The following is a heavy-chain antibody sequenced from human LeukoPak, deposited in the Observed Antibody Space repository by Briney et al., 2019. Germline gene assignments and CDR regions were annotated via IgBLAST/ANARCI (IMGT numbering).Heavy chain of an antibody. CDR2: INRDGSYT. J-gene: IGHJ4*02. D-gene: IGHD6-6*01. Sequence: GGSLRLSCTASGFSFSSYWMHWVRQAPGKGLVWVSPINRDGSYTTYADSVKGRFTISRDNAKNTLYLQMNSLRAEDTAVYYCARHEGSSSYVRGFDYWGQGTLVTVSS. CDR1: GFSFSSYW. CDR3: ARHEGSSSYVRGFDY. V-gene: IGHV3-74*01.